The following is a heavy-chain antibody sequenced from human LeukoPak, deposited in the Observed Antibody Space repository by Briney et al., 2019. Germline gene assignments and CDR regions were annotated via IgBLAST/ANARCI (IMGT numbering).Heavy chain of an antibody. D-gene: IGHD1-14*01. CDR3: ARDKNPLRWALDI. J-gene: IGHJ3*02. CDR2: INPDGGST. Sequence: ASVKVSCKASGYTFTNYYIHWVRQAPGQGLEWMAIINPDGGSTSYAQKFQGRVTMTTDTSTGTAYMELYRLRSEDTAVYYCARDKNPLRWALDIWGQGTMVTVSS. CDR1: GYTFTNYY. V-gene: IGHV1-46*01.